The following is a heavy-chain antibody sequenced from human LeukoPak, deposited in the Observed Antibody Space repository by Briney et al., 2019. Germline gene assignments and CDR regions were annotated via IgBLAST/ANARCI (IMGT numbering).Heavy chain of an antibody. Sequence: GGSLRLSCAASGFTFTTYWMHWVRQAPGKGLVWVSHINSDGSITSYADSVKGRFTISRDNAKNTLYLQMNSLRAEDTAVYYCARDLIGGRAFDYWGQGTLVTVSS. D-gene: IGHD3-16*01. J-gene: IGHJ4*02. CDR2: INSDGSIT. V-gene: IGHV3-74*01. CDR3: ARDLIGGRAFDY. CDR1: GFTFTTYW.